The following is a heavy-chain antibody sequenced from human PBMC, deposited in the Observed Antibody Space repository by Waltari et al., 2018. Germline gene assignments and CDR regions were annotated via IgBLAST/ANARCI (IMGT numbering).Heavy chain of an antibody. D-gene: IGHD5-12*01. CDR1: RFTFSTFW. V-gene: IGHV3-7*01. CDR2: RNQDGSEE. Sequence: EVLLVESGGGLVQTGGSLRLSCAASRFTFSTFWRNWVRQAPGKGLELVANRNQDGSEEYYVDSVKGRFTISRDNAKNSLYLEMKTLRAEDTAIYYCARTGARWLQFAAFDIWGQGTMVTVSS. J-gene: IGHJ3*02. CDR3: ARTGARWLQFAAFDI.